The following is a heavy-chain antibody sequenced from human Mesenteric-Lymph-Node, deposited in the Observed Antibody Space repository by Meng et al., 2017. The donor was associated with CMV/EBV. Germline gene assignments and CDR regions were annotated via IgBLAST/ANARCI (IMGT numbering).Heavy chain of an antibody. CDR3: ASAPYFGFWSGLDY. CDR1: GFTFNSHA. CDR2: ISYDGSNK. D-gene: IGHD3-3*01. V-gene: IGHV3-30-3*01. Sequence: GESLKISCAASGFTFNSHAIHWVRQAPGKGLEWVAVISYDGSNKFHEDSVKGQFIISRDNSKNTLYLQLNSLRAEDAAVYYCASAPYFGFWSGLDYWDQGTLVTVSS. J-gene: IGHJ4*02.